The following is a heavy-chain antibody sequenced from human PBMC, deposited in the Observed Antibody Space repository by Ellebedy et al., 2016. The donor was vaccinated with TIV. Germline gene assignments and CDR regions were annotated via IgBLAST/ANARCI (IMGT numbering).Heavy chain of an antibody. D-gene: IGHD6-13*01. CDR1: GFTFSSYG. CDR2: IRYDGSNK. V-gene: IGHV3-30*02. J-gene: IGHJ6*02. Sequence: GGSLKISCAASGFTFSSYGMHWVRQAPGKGLEWVAFIRYDGSNKYYAVSVKGRFTISRDNSKNTLYLQMNSLRAEDTAVYYCAKIGAAGIPFYYYYYGMDVWGQGTTVTVSS. CDR3: AKIGAAGIPFYYYYYGMDV.